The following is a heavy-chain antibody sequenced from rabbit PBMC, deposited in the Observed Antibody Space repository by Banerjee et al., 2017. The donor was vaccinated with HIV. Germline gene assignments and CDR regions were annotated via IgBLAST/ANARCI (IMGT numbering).Heavy chain of an antibody. CDR1: GLDFSSSYW. Sequence: QSLEEYGGDLVQPEGSLTLTCTASGLDFSSSYWICWVRQAPGKGLEWIACIYTSSGNTRYASWVNGRFTISRSTSLNTVDLKMTSLTAADTATYFCARGVTRANLWGPGTLVTVS. CDR2: IYTSSGNT. D-gene: IGHD5-1*01. J-gene: IGHJ4*01. V-gene: IGHV1S43*01. CDR3: ARGVTRANL.